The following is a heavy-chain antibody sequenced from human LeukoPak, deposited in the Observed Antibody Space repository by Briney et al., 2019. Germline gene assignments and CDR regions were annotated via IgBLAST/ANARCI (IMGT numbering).Heavy chain of an antibody. Sequence: PGGSLRLSCTASGFTFGDYAMSWVRQAPGKGLEWVGFIRSKAYGGTTEYAASVKGRFTISRDDSKSIAYLQMNSLKTEDTAVYYCTRDASIAVAGEVAFDIWGQGTMVTVSS. CDR3: TRDASIAVAGEVAFDI. CDR1: GFTFGDYA. J-gene: IGHJ3*02. D-gene: IGHD6-19*01. V-gene: IGHV3-49*04. CDR2: IRSKAYGGTT.